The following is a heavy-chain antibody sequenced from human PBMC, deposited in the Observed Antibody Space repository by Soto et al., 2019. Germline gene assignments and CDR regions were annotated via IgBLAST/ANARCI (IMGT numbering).Heavy chain of an antibody. J-gene: IGHJ4*02. CDR1: GGIFSTYA. CDR3: ARDRDDYGSGNYYNRIDF. V-gene: IGHV1-69*01. CDR2: IIPIFGTP. D-gene: IGHD3-10*01. Sequence: QVQLVQSGAEVEKPGSSVKVSCKASGGIFSTYAFSWLRQAPGQGLEWMGGIIPIFGTPNYAQRFQGRVTITADESTTTSYMELSRLKSEDTAVYYCARDRDDYGSGNYYNRIDFWGQGTLVTVSS.